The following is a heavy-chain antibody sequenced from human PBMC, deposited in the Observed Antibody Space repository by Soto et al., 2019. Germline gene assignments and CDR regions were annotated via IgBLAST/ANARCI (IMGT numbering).Heavy chain of an antibody. V-gene: IGHV3-53*01. CDR2: IYGGGTT. CDR3: VQTTGWPGSDY. Sequence: EVQLVESGGGLIQPGGSLRLSCAASGFAVSSKYMTWVRQAPGKGLEWVSVIYGGGTTYYADSVKGRFTISRDTSKNTWYLQLNSRRAEETAVYYCVQTTGWPGSDYWGHGPLVTGSS. D-gene: IGHD6-19*01. CDR1: GFAVSSKY. J-gene: IGHJ4*01.